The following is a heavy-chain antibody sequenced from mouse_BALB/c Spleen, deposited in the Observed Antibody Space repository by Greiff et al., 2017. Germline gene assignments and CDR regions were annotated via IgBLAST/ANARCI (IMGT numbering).Heavy chain of an antibody. D-gene: IGHD2-3*01. V-gene: IGHV5-6-5*01. CDR2: ISSGGST. Sequence: EVQGVESGGGLVKPGGSLKLSCAASGFTFSSYAMSWVRQTPEKRLEWVASISSGGSTYYPASVKGRFTISRDNARNILYLQMSSLRSEDTAMYYCARGGGYYPFAYWGQGTLVTVSA. J-gene: IGHJ3*01. CDR3: ARGGGYYPFAY. CDR1: GFTFSSYA.